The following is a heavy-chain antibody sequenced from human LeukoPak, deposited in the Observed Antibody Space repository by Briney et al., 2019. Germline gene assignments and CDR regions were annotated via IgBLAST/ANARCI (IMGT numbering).Heavy chain of an antibody. V-gene: IGHV4-39*01. Sequence: PSETLSLTCTVSGGSISSSTYYWGWIRQPPGKGLEWIGSFFYSGSTYYNPSLKSRLTMSVDTSNNQFSLKLMSVTAADTAVYYCASGTSTYYELYSWGQGTLVTVSS. J-gene: IGHJ4*02. CDR1: GGSISSSTYY. D-gene: IGHD3-3*01. CDR2: FFYSGST. CDR3: ASGTSTYYELYS.